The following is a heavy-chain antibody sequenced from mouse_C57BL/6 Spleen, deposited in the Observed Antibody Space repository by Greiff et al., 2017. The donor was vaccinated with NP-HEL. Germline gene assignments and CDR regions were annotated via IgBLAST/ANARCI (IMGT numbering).Heavy chain of an antibody. CDR3: TRQLRSLFAY. D-gene: IGHD3-2*02. V-gene: IGHV14-4*01. CDR2: IDPENGDT. J-gene: IGHJ3*01. Sequence: VQLKESGAELVRPGASVKLSCTASGFNIKDDYMHWVKQRPEQGLEWIGWIDPENGDTEYASKFQGKATITADTSSNTAYLQLSSLTSEDTAVYYCTRQLRSLFAYWGQGTLVTVSA. CDR1: GFNIKDDY.